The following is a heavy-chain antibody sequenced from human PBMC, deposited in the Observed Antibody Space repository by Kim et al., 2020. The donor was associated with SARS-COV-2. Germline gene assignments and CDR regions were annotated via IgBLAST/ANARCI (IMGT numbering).Heavy chain of an antibody. V-gene: IGHV4-39*01. Sequence: SETLSLTCTVSGGSISSSSYYWGWIRQPPGKGLEWIGSIYYSGSTYYNPSLKSRVTISVDTSKNQFSLKLSSVTAADTAVYYCARHGPLTYYDFWSGYYGEENYFDYWGQGTLVTVSS. J-gene: IGHJ4*02. D-gene: IGHD3-3*01. CDR2: IYYSGST. CDR3: ARHGPLTYYDFWSGYYGEENYFDY. CDR1: GGSISSSSYY.